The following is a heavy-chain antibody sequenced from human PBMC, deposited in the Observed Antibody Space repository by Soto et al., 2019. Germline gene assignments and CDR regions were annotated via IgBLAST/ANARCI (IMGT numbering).Heavy chain of an antibody. CDR3: ASDIVVVVAATPGRWFDP. V-gene: IGHV4-39*01. J-gene: IGHJ5*02. Sequence: QLQLQESGPGLVKPSETLSLTCTVSGGSISSSSYYWGWIRQPPGKGLEWIGSIYYSGSTYYNPSLKSRVTISVDTSKNQFSLKLSSVTAADTAVYYCASDIVVVVAATPGRWFDPWGQGTLVTVSS. CDR2: IYYSGST. D-gene: IGHD2-15*01. CDR1: GGSISSSSYY.